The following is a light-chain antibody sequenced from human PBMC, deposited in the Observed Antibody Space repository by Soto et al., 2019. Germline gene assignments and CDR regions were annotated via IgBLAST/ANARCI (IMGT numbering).Light chain of an antibody. CDR3: QQYGSSGT. J-gene: IGKJ1*01. V-gene: IGKV3-20*01. CDR2: DIF. CDR1: QSVSSSY. Sequence: EIVLTQSPSTLSLSPGERATLSCRASQSVSSSYLAWYQQKPGQAPRLLIYDIFTRATGVPTRISGSGSGTEFTLTFSSLQSEDFAVYYCQQYGSSGTFGQGTKVDIK.